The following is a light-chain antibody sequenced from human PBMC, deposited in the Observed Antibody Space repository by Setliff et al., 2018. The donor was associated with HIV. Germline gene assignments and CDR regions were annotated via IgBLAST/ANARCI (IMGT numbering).Light chain of an antibody. J-gene: IGLJ1*01. V-gene: IGLV1-40*01. CDR3: QSYRV. Sequence: QSVLTQPPSVSGAPGQRVTISSTGSSSNIGAGYDVHWYQQLPGTAPKLLIYGNSNRPSGVPDRFSGSKSGTSASLAITGLQAEDEADYYCQSYRVFGTGTKVTVL. CDR2: GNS. CDR1: SSNIGAGYD.